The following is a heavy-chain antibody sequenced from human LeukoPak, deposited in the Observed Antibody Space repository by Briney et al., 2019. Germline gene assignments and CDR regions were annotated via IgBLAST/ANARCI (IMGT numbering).Heavy chain of an antibody. J-gene: IGHJ4*02. CDR1: GSRFTSYW. V-gene: IGHV5-10-1*01. CDR3: ASALGYCSGGSCYYY. Sequence: GASLQISCKGSGSRFTSYWISGGRRLPGKGLEGMGRIDPSDSYTNYSTSFKGHVTISADKSISTAYLQWSSLKASDTAMYYCASALGYCSGGSCYYYWGQGTLVTVSS. CDR2: IDPSDSYT. D-gene: IGHD2-15*01.